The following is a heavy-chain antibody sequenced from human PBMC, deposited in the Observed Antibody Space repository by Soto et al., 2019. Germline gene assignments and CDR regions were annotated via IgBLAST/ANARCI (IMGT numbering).Heavy chain of an antibody. CDR2: IYHNGAT. Sequence: TSETLCLTCAVSGASISSGAYSWNWIRQSPGKVLEWLGYIYHNGATYYNPSLKSRVTFSVDKSKNQFSLTLTSVIAADTAVYYCARTSTSGTRFDYWGQGSLVTVS. J-gene: IGHJ4*02. CDR1: GASISSGAYS. CDR3: ARTSTSGTRFDY. V-gene: IGHV4-30-2*06. D-gene: IGHD1-1*01.